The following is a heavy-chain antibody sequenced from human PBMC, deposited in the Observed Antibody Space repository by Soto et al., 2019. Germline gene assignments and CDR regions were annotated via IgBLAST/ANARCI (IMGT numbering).Heavy chain of an antibody. CDR3: ARVGGGNSGYDRPSFYYYYGMDV. V-gene: IGHV1-69*13. CDR1: GGTFSSYA. J-gene: IGHJ6*02. Sequence: SVKVSCKAPGGTFSSYAISWVRQAPGQGLEWMGGIIPIFGTANYAQKFQGRVTITADESTSTAYMELSSLRSEDTAVYYCARVGGGNSGYDRPSFYYYYGMDVWGQGTTVTVSS. D-gene: IGHD5-12*01. CDR2: IIPIFGTA.